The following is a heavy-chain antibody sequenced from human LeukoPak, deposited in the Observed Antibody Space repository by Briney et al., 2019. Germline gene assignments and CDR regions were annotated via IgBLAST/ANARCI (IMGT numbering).Heavy chain of an antibody. CDR3: TKNWIGYTITWNFLAH. J-gene: IGHJ4*02. CDR2: ISWDGSTT. V-gene: IGHV3-43*01. Sequence: GGSLRLSCAASGFTFDDYAMHWVRQAPGKGLEWVSLISWDGSTTYYGDPVQGRFTISRDNSKNSLYLQMDSLRIEDTAFYYCTKNWIGYTITWNFLAHWGQGTLVTVSS. CDR1: GFTFDDYA. D-gene: IGHD1-7*01.